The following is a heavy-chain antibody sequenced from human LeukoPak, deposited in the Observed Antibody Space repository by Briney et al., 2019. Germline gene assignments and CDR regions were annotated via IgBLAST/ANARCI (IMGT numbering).Heavy chain of an antibody. CDR2: IYSGGST. V-gene: IGHV3-66*02. D-gene: IGHD3-9*01. CDR3: ARDSLTEYYFDY. Sequence: GGSLRLSCAASGFTVSSNYMSWVRQAPGKGLEWVSVIYSGGSTYYADSVKGRFTISRDNSKNTLYLQINSLRAEDTAVYYCARDSLTEYYFDYWGQGTLVTVSS. CDR1: GFTVSSNY. J-gene: IGHJ4*02.